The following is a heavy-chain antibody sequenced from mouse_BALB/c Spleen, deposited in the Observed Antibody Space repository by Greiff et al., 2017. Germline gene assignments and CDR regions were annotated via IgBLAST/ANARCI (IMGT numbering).Heavy chain of an antibody. CDR1: GFTFSDYY. V-gene: IGHV5-4*02. J-gene: IGHJ3*01. Sequence: VQLKESGGGLVKPGGSLKLSCAASGFTFSDYYMYWVRQTPEKRLEWVATISDGGSYTYYPDSVKGRFTISRDNAKNNLYLQMSSLKSEDTAMYYCARDEYRYDGAWFAYWGQGTLVTVSA. CDR2: ISDGGSYT. CDR3: ARDEYRYDGAWFAY. D-gene: IGHD2-14*01.